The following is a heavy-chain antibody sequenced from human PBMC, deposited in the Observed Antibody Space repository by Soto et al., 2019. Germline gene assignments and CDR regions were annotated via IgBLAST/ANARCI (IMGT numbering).Heavy chain of an antibody. CDR2: IYHSGST. CDR3: ARRVGYCSSTSGYRYYYYGMDV. J-gene: IGHJ6*02. CDR1: GGSISSSNW. D-gene: IGHD2-2*02. Sequence: PSETLSLTCAVSGGSISSSNWWSWVRQPPGKGLEWIGEIYHSGSTNYNPSLKSRVTISVDKSKNQFSLKLSSVTAADTAVYYCARRVGYCSSTSGYRYYYYGMDVWGQGXTVTV. V-gene: IGHV4-4*02.